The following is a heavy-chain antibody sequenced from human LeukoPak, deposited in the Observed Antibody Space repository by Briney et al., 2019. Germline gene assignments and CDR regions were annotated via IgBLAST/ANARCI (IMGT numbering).Heavy chain of an antibody. CDR3: ASNGRYNYGYDY. D-gene: IGHD5-18*01. CDR2: ISGSGGST. Sequence: GGSLRLSCAASGFTFSSYAMSWVRQAPGKGLEWVSAISGSGGSTYYADSVKGRFTISRDNSKNTLYLQMNSLRAEDTAVYYCASNGRYNYGYDYWGQGTLVTVSS. J-gene: IGHJ4*02. V-gene: IGHV3-23*01. CDR1: GFTFSSYA.